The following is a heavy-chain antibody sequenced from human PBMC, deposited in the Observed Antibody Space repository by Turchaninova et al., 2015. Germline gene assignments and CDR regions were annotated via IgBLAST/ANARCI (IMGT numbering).Heavy chain of an antibody. CDR2: IWCYGGNK. J-gene: IGHJ4*02. D-gene: IGHD2-21*01. CDR1: EFTFSNYG. V-gene: IGHV3-33*01. Sequence: QVQLVESGVGVVQPGRSLRLYCAASEFTFSNYGMHWVRPGPGKGVGWVEGIWCYGGNKYYPHSVKGRFTISRDNSKNTLYRQMNSLRVEDTAVYYCACGGHASQGAWFFVKNWGQGTLVTVPS. CDR3: ACGGHASQGAWFFVKN.